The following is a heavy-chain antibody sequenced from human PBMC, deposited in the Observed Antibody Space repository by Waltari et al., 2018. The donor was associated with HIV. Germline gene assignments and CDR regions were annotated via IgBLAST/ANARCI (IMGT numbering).Heavy chain of an antibody. Sequence: SWNSGSIGYADSVKGRFTISRDNAKNSLYLQMNSLRAEDTALYYCAKEDSSGYYPGAFDIWGQGTMVTVSS. CDR3: AKEDSSGYYPGAFDI. D-gene: IGHD3-22*01. J-gene: IGHJ3*02. V-gene: IGHV3-9*01. CDR2: SWNSGSI.